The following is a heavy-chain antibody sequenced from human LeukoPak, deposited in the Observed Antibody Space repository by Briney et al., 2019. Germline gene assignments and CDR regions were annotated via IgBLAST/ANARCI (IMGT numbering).Heavy chain of an antibody. V-gene: IGHV3-7*01. D-gene: IGHD6-13*01. J-gene: IGHJ6*03. CDR3: ARDKGSSWYNYYYYYMDV. CDR1: GFTFSSYW. CDR2: IKQDGSEK. Sequence: GGSLRLSCAASGFTFSSYWMSWVRQAPGKGLEWVANIKQDGSEKYYADSVKGRFTISRDNAKNSLYLQMNSLRAEDTAVYYCARDKGSSWYNYYYYYMDVWGKGTTVTVSS.